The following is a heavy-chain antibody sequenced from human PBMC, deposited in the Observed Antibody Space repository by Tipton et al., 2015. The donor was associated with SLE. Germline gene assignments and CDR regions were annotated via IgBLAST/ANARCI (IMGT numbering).Heavy chain of an antibody. V-gene: IGHV1-2*06. CDR2: INPNSGGT. D-gene: IGHD2-21*01. CDR1: GYTFTGYY. CDR3: ARGPYCGGDCYWVMGY. J-gene: IGHJ4*02. Sequence: QSGAEVKKPGASVKVSCKASGYTFTGYYMHWGRQAPGQGLEWMGRINPNSGGTNYAQTVQGRVTMTRDTSISTAYMELSRLRSDDTAVYYCARGPYCGGDCYWVMGYWGQGTLVTVSS.